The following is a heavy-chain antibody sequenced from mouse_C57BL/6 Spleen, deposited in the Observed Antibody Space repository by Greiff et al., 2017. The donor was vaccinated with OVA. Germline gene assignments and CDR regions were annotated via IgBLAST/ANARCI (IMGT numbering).Heavy chain of an antibody. CDR2: IDPSDSET. CDR1: GYTFTSYW. Sequence: QVQLQHPGAELVRPGSSVKLSCKASGYTFTSYWMHWVKQRPIQGLEWIGNIDPSDSETHYNQKFKDKATLTVDKSSSTAYMQLSSLTSEDSAVYYCARKDDGYYAMDYWGQGTSVTVSS. D-gene: IGHD2-3*01. J-gene: IGHJ4*01. V-gene: IGHV1-52*01. CDR3: ARKDDGYYAMDY.